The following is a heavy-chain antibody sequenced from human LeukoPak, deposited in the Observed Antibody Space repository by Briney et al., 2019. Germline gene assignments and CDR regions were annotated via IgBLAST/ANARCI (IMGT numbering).Heavy chain of an antibody. CDR1: GGSISSGGYS. Sequence: PSETLSLTCAVSGGSISSGGYSWSWIRQPPGKGLEWIGYIYHSGSTYYNPSLKSRVTISVDRSKNQFSLKLSSVTAADTAVYYCARLRSGSLDYWGQETLVTVSS. J-gene: IGHJ4*02. CDR2: IYHSGST. D-gene: IGHD1-26*01. CDR3: ARLRSGSLDY. V-gene: IGHV4-30-2*01.